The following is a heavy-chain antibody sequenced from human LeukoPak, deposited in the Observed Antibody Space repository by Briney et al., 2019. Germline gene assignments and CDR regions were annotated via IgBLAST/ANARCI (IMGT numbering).Heavy chain of an antibody. CDR1: GFTFSSYA. V-gene: IGHV3-33*01. Sequence: GRSLRLPCAVSGFTFSSYAMHWVRQAPGKGLEWVAVIWHDGSNKYYADTVKGRFTISRDNSSDTLYLQLNSLRAEDTAVYYCARDSGRSYFDSSGSIDVFDVWGQGTRVTVSS. D-gene: IGHD3-22*01. CDR3: ARDSGRSYFDSSGSIDVFDV. CDR2: IWHDGSNK. J-gene: IGHJ3*01.